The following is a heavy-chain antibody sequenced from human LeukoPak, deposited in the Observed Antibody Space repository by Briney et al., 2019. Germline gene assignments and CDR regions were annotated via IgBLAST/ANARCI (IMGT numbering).Heavy chain of an antibody. Sequence: GGSLRLSCAASGFAFSSYTIHWVRQAPGKGLEWVAVISYDGSNEYYADSVKGRFTISRDSSKNSLYLQMSSLKPEDTAVYYCAKDRSRCSGGTCYLFGMDVWGQGTTVTVSS. V-gene: IGHV3-30*18. CDR2: ISYDGSNE. CDR1: GFAFSSYT. D-gene: IGHD2-15*01. J-gene: IGHJ6*02. CDR3: AKDRSRCSGGTCYLFGMDV.